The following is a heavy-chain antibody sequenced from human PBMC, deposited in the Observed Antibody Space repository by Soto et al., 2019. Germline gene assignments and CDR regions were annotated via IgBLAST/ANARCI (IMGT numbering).Heavy chain of an antibody. D-gene: IGHD4-17*01. Sequence: QITLKESGPPLVKPTQTLTLTCTFSGFSLTTSGVGVGWIRQPPGKALEWLALIYWDDDKRYSPSLKSRLTITKDTSKNQVVLTMTNMDPVDTATYYCAHSPPPTVTTSAEYFQHWGQGTLVTVSS. J-gene: IGHJ1*01. V-gene: IGHV2-5*02. CDR1: GFSLTTSGVG. CDR3: AHSPPPTVTTSAEYFQH. CDR2: IYWDDDK.